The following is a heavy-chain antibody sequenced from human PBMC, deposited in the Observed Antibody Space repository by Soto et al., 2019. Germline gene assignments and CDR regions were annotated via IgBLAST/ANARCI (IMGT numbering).Heavy chain of an antibody. J-gene: IGHJ6*02. Sequence: EVQLVESGGGLVQPGGSLRLSCAASGFTFSSYSMNWVRQAPGKGLEWVSYISSSSSTIYYADSVKGRFTISRDNAKNSIYLQMNSLRDEDTAVYYCARDDRCGGDCKNYYYYGMDVLGQGTTVTVSS. CDR3: ARDDRCGGDCKNYYYYGMDV. V-gene: IGHV3-48*02. CDR2: ISSSSSTI. CDR1: GFTFSSYS. D-gene: IGHD2-21*02.